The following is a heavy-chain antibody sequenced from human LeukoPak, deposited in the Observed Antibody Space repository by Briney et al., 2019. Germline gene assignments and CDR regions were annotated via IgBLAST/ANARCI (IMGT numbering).Heavy chain of an antibody. CDR1: GGSISSYY. V-gene: IGHV4-59*01. D-gene: IGHD4-11*01. J-gene: IGHJ4*02. CDR3: ARGTRQSSNHYFDY. Sequence: PSETLSLTCTVSGGSISSYYWSWIRQPPGTGLEWIGYIYYYGSTNYNPSLTSRVTISVDTSKNQFSLNLRSVTAADTAVYYCARGTRQSSNHYFDYWGQGTLVTVSS. CDR2: IYYYGST.